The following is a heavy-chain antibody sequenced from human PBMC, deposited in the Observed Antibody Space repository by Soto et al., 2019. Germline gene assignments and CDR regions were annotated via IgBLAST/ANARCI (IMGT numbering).Heavy chain of an antibody. CDR1: GFTFSSYS. CDR2: ISSSSSTI. CDR3: ARDQDYYDSSGYYYPWFDP. D-gene: IGHD3-22*01. Sequence: GGSLRLSCAASGFTFSSYSMNWVRQAPGKGLEWVSYISSSSSTIYYADSVKGRFTISRDNAKNSLYLQMNSLRAEDTAVYYCARDQDYYDSSGYYYPWFDPWGQGTLVTVSS. V-gene: IGHV3-48*01. J-gene: IGHJ5*02.